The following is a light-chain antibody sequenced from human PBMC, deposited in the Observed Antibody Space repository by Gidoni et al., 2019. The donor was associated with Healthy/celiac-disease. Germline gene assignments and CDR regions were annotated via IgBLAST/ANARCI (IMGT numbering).Light chain of an antibody. CDR3: KSRESSGINVV. Sequence: SSALTQYPAVSVALGQTVSITRQGDSLRSYYASWYQQKQEQAPVLIIHGKNNRPSAIPDRFSGSSSGNTASLTITGAQAEDEDDDYCKSRESSGINVVFGGGTKLTVL. J-gene: IGLJ2*01. CDR2: GKN. CDR1: SLRSYY. V-gene: IGLV3-19*01.